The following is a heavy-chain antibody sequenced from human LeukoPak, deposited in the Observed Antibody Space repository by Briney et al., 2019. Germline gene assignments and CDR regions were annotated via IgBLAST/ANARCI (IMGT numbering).Heavy chain of an antibody. J-gene: IGHJ3*02. D-gene: IGHD3-16*01. CDR3: AREDDTGGYMGDDAFDI. Sequence: GASVEVSCKASGYSFTSYYMHWVRQAPGQGLEWMGFINPSGSSAAYAQKFQGRLTMTRDMFTSTDYMELTSLTSEDTAVYYCAREDDTGGYMGDDAFDIWGQGTMVTVSS. CDR1: GYSFTSYY. CDR2: INPSGSSA. V-gene: IGHV1-46*01.